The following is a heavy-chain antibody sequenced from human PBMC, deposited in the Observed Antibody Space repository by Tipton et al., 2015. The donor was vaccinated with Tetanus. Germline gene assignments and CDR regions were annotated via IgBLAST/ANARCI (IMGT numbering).Heavy chain of an antibody. D-gene: IGHD5-18*01. CDR2: IYSHSSGSST. Sequence: SLRLSCAASGFTFSNYAMKWVRQAPGKGLEWVSVIYSHSSGSSTYYADSVKGRFTISRDDSKNTLCLQMNSLRADDTAVYYCAKGSGGYSYGSSDNWGQGTLVTVTS. J-gene: IGHJ4*02. CDR1: GFTFSNYA. CDR3: AKGSGGYSYGSSDN. V-gene: IGHV3-23*03.